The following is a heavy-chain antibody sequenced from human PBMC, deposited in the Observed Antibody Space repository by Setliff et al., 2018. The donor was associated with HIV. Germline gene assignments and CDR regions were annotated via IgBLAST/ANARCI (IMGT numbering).Heavy chain of an antibody. J-gene: IGHJ4*02. V-gene: IGHV4-39*01. D-gene: IGHD2-8*01. CDR3: ARLKLSGVIDS. Sequence: PSETLSLTCTVSGGAFNTSSSYWGWIRQPPGKGLEYIGGIFYSGSAYYNPSLKSRVTISVDTSKNQLSLKLSSVTAADTAVYYCARLKLSGVIDSWGQGTLVTVSS. CDR1: GGAFNTSSSY. CDR2: IFYSGSA.